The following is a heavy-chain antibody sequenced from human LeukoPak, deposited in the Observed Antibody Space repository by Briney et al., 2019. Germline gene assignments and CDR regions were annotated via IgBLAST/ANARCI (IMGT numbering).Heavy chain of an antibody. CDR2: IYHSGTT. J-gene: IGHJ1*01. D-gene: IGHD2/OR15-2a*01. V-gene: IGHV4-59*01. CDR3: AQKAPFSPTYSQQ. CDR1: GGSITSYL. Sequence: SETLSLTCTVPGGSITSYLWSWIRQPPGRRLEWIGYIYHSGTTNYNPSLKSRVTISADTSKNQFSLRLTSVTAADTAVYYCAQKAPFSPTYSQQWGQGTLVTVSS.